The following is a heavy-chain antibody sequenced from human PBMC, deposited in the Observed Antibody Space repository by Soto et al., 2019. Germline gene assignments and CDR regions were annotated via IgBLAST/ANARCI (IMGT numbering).Heavy chain of an antibody. V-gene: IGHV1-18*01. Sequence: QVHLVQSGAEVKKPGASVKVSCKASGYTFTSYGITWVRQAPGQGLEWMGWISAHNGNTDYAQKLQVRVIVTRDTSTSTAYMELRRLRSDDTAVYYCARGWYGDYWGQGALVTVSS. CDR3: ARGWYGDY. J-gene: IGHJ4*02. CDR1: GYTFTSYG. CDR2: ISAHNGNT. D-gene: IGHD2-15*01.